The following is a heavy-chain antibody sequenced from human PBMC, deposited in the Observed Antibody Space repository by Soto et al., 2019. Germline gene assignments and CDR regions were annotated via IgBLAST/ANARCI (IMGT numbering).Heavy chain of an antibody. CDR3: AKDQHVVVTADFDF. CDR2: ISGSGIST. D-gene: IGHD2-21*02. J-gene: IGHJ4*02. Sequence: EVQLLESGGGLGQSGGSLRLSCVASRFTFSSYAMSWVRQAPGQGLEWVSGISGSGISTYYADSVKGRFTISRDNSNNTLSLQINSLRAEDTAVYYCAKDQHVVVTADFDFWGQGTLVAVSS. V-gene: IGHV3-23*01. CDR1: RFTFSSYA.